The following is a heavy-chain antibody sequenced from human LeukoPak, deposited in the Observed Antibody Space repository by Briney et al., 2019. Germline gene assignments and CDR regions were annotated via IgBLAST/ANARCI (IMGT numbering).Heavy chain of an antibody. CDR1: GGSISSGSYY. D-gene: IGHD5-24*01. Sequence: SETLSLTCTVSGGSISSGSYYWSWIRQPAGKGLEWIGRIYTSGSTNYNPSLKSRVTISVDTSKNQFSLKLSSVTAADTAVYYCAMRRVEMATTYAFDIWGQGTMVTVSS. CDR2: IYTSGST. V-gene: IGHV4-61*02. CDR3: AMRRVEMATTYAFDI. J-gene: IGHJ3*02.